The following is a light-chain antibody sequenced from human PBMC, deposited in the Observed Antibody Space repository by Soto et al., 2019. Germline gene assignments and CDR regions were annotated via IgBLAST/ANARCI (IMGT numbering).Light chain of an antibody. Sequence: IGLTQSPGTLSLSPGERATLSCRASQSVSSSYLAWYQQKPGQAPRLLIYGASSRATGIPDRFSGSGSGTDFTLTISRLEPEDFAVYYCQQYGRSPETLGPGPKVDI. V-gene: IGKV3-20*01. CDR2: GAS. CDR3: QQYGRSPET. J-gene: IGKJ1*01. CDR1: QSVSSSY.